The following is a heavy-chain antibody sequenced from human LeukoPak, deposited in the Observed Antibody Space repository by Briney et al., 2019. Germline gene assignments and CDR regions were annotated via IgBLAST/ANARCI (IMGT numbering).Heavy chain of an antibody. J-gene: IGHJ3*01. CDR1: GGSISIYY. CDR3: ARGIATITQDSFDV. V-gene: IGHV4-4*07. CDR2: IHSSGST. Sequence: PSETLSLTCTVSGGSISIYYWSWIRQSAGKGMEWIGRIHSSGSTNFNPSLRSRVTTSADTSKHQFSLWLTSVTAADTALYYCARGIATITQDSFDVWGLGTMVTVSS. D-gene: IGHD1-26*01.